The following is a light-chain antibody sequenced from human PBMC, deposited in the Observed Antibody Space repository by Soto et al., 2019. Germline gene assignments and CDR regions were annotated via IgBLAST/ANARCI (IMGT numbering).Light chain of an antibody. J-gene: IGKJ1*01. Sequence: IQMTQSPSTLSASVGDRVTITCRASQSLSSSLAWYQQKPGKAPRLLIYDASSLESGVPSRFSGSGSGAEFTLTISSLQPDDFASYYCQQYNGYSRTFGQGTKVDIK. CDR2: DAS. V-gene: IGKV1-5*01. CDR3: QQYNGYSRT. CDR1: QSLSSS.